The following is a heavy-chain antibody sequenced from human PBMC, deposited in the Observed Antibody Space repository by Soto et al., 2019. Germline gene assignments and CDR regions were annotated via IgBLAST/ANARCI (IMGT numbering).Heavy chain of an antibody. V-gene: IGHV4-39*01. CDR1: GGSISSSSYY. Sequence: ASETLSLTCTVSGGSISSSSYYWGWIRQPPGKGLEWIGSVYYSGSTYYNPSLKSRVTISVDTSKNQFSLKLSSVTAADTAVYYCARNYGGNYDPWGQGTLVNVS. CDR2: VYYSGST. D-gene: IGHD4-17*01. J-gene: IGHJ5*02. CDR3: ARNYGGNYDP.